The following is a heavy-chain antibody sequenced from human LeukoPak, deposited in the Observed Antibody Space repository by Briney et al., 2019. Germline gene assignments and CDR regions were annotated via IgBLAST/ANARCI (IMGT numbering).Heavy chain of an antibody. D-gene: IGHD3-22*01. CDR3: ARLISIAYYYDSSGSRKSYYMDV. CDR1: GGSISSYY. J-gene: IGHJ6*03. CDR2: IDHSGST. V-gene: IGHV4-59*04. Sequence: PSETLSLTCTVSGGSISSYYWSWIRQPPGKGLEWTGSIDHSGSTYYNPSLKSRITISVDTSKNQFSLKLSSVTAADTAVYYCARLISIAYYYDSSGSRKSYYMDVWGKGTTVTISS.